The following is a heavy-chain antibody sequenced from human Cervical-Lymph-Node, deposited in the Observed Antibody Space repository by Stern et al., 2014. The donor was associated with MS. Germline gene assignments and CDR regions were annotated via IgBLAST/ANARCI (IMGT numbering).Heavy chain of an antibody. Sequence: EVQLVQSGGGLVQPGGSLRLSCAASGIIFCGFVMHWVRQAPGKGLEWVPGISWNSGDIAYTDSVKGRFTISRDNAKNSLYLHMNSLRAEDTALYYCAKDLGEVFYYGMDVWGQGTTVTVSS. J-gene: IGHJ6*02. CDR3: AKDLGEVFYYGMDV. D-gene: IGHD2-21*01. CDR2: ISWNSGDI. CDR1: GIIFCGFV. V-gene: IGHV3-9*01.